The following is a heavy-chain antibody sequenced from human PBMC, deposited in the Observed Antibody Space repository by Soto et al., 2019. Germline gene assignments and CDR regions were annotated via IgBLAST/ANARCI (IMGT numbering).Heavy chain of an antibody. Sequence: GGSLRLSCAASGFTFSSYGMHWVRQAPGKGLEWVAVIWYDGSNKYYADSVKGRFTISRDNYKNTLYLQMNSLRAEDTAVYYCARDIAVAGGPVSKFYYYYGMDVWGQGTTVTVSS. CDR3: ARDIAVAGGPVSKFYYYYGMDV. CDR1: GFTFSSYG. J-gene: IGHJ6*02. D-gene: IGHD6-19*01. CDR2: IWYDGSNK. V-gene: IGHV3-33*01.